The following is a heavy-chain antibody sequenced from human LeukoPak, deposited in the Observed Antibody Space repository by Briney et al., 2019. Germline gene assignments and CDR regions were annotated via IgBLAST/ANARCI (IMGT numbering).Heavy chain of an antibody. CDR1: GYSFTSYG. D-gene: IGHD2-15*01. CDR3: ARVPSGGPFDY. J-gene: IGHJ4*02. CDR2: ISTYNGNT. Sequence: ASVKVSCKASGYSFTSYGINWVRQAPGQGLEWMGRISTYNGNTNYAQRLQGRVTMTTDTSTSTAYMELRSLTADDTAVYYCARVPSGGPFDYWGQGTLVTVSS. V-gene: IGHV1-18*01.